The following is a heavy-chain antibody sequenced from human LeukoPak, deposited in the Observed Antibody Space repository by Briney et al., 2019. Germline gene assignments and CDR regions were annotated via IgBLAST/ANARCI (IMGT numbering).Heavy chain of an antibody. CDR3: ARERYSYGPYFDY. V-gene: IGHV3-23*01. Sequence: GGSLRLSCAASGFTFSSYVMSWVRQAPGKGLEWVSAISGGGGSTYYADSVKGRFTISRDSPKNTLYLQMNSLRAEDTAVYYCARERYSYGPYFDYWGQGTLVTVSS. J-gene: IGHJ4*02. D-gene: IGHD5-18*01. CDR1: GFTFSSYV. CDR2: ISGGGGST.